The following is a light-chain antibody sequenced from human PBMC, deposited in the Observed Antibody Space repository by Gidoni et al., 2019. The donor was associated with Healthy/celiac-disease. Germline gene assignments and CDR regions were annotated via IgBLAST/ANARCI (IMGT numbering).Light chain of an antibody. CDR3: SSYTSSSSGV. CDR2: EVS. Sequence: QSALTQPASVSGSPGQSITISCTGTSSDVGGYNYVPWYHQHPGQAPKLMIYEVSNRPSGVSNRFSGLQAEDEADYYCSSYTSSSSGVFGGGTKLTVL. CDR1: SSDVGGYNY. J-gene: IGLJ2*01. V-gene: IGLV2-14*01.